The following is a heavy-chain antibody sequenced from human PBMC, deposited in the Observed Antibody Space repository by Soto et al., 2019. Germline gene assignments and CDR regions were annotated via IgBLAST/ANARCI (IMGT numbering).Heavy chain of an antibody. CDR3: AKAAAYHGSASYFPFDD. V-gene: IGHV3-23*01. CDR1: GFSFSSYA. D-gene: IGHD3-10*01. CDR2: ISGSGANT. J-gene: IGHJ4*02. Sequence: EVQLLESGGGLVQPGGCLRLSCAASGFSFSSYAMSWVRQAPGKGLEWVSSISGSGANTYYVDSVKGRFTVSRDNSKNTLYLQMSSLRGEDTAVYKCAKAAAYHGSASYFPFDDWGLGTRVTVSS.